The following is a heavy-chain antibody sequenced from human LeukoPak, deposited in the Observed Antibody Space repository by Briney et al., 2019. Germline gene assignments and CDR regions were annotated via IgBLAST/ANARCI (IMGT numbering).Heavy chain of an antibody. CDR2: IIPIFGTA. J-gene: IGHJ3*02. V-gene: IGHV1-69*13. Sequence: ASVKVSCKASGGTFSSYAISWVRQAPGQGLEWMGGIIPIFGTANYAQKFQGRVTITADESTSTAYMELSSLRSKDTAVYYCARHRSSSSWYLNDAFDIWGQGTMVTVSS. CDR3: ARHRSSSSWYLNDAFDI. D-gene: IGHD6-13*01. CDR1: GGTFSSYA.